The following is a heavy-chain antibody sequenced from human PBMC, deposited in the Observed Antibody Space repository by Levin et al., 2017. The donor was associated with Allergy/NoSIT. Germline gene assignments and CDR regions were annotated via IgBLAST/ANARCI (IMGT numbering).Heavy chain of an antibody. CDR2: IYYSGST. Sequence: SETLSLTCTVSGGSISSGDYYWSWIRQPPGKGLEWIGYIYYSGSTYYNPSLKSRVTISVDTSKNQFSLKLSSVTAADTAVYYCARDSFYYGSGSPVLDYWGQGTLVTVSS. J-gene: IGHJ4*02. CDR1: GGSISSGDYY. D-gene: IGHD3-10*01. V-gene: IGHV4-30-4*01. CDR3: ARDSFYYGSGSPVLDY.